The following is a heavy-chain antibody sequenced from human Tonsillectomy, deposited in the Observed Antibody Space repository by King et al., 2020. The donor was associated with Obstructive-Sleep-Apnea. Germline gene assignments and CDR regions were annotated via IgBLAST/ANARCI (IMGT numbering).Heavy chain of an antibody. CDR2: IIPILGIV. Sequence: VQLVESGAEVKKPGSSVKVSCKASGGTFSTYGISWVRQAPGQGLEWMGRIIPILGIVIYAQKFQGRVTINADKSRNTAYLELGSPRSEDTAAYYCARDRLEDGMDVWGQGTTVTVAS. D-gene: IGHD6-25*01. J-gene: IGHJ6*02. CDR3: ARDRLEDGMDV. CDR1: GGTFSTYG. V-gene: IGHV1-69*09.